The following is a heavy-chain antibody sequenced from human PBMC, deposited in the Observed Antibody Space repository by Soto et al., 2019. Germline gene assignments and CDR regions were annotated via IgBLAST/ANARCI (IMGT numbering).Heavy chain of an antibody. CDR2: ISYDGRKK. Sequence: QEQLVESGGGVVQPGRSLRLSCEASGFTFSSHSLHWVRQAPGTGLEWVALISYDGRKKYYADSVNGRFTISRDYSRNPLYLERNSPRTEDTAIYYCGKDRKEDAFWSGYYTYNGMDVWGQGTTVTVSS. CDR1: GFTFSSHS. V-gene: IGHV3-30*18. D-gene: IGHD3-3*01. CDR3: GKDRKEDAFWSGYYTYNGMDV. J-gene: IGHJ6*02.